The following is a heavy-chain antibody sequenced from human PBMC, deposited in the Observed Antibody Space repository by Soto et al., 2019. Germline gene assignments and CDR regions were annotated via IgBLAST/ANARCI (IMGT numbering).Heavy chain of an antibody. J-gene: IGHJ6*02. CDR3: AREQRSYYDFWSGYYSYYGMEV. Sequence: SETLSLTCAVYGGSFSGYYWSWIRQPPVKGLEWIGEINHSGSTNYNPSLKSRVTISVDTSKNQFSLKLSSVTAEDTAVYYCAREQRSYYDFWSGYYSYYGMEVCGQGITITVCS. CDR2: INHSGST. CDR1: GGSFSGYY. V-gene: IGHV4-34*01. D-gene: IGHD3-3*01.